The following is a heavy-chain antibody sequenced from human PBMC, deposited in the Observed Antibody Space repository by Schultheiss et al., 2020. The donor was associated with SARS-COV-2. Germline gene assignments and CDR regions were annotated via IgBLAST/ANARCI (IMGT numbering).Heavy chain of an antibody. CDR3: ARGTSPGYFDL. V-gene: IGHV3-69-1*01. Sequence: GGSLRLSCAASGFSFSDAWMNWVRQAPGKGLEWVSAINAGGDRTYYADFVQGRFTISRDNAKNSLYLQMNSLRAEDTAVYYCARGTSPGYFDLWGRGTLVTVSS. CDR1: GFSFSDAW. CDR2: INAGGDRT. J-gene: IGHJ2*01.